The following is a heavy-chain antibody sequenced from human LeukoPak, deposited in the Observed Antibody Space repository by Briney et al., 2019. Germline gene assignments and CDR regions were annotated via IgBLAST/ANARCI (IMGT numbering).Heavy chain of an antibody. CDR2: IYYSGST. CDR1: GGSISSGGYY. CDR3: ARQPPASNGGWFDP. J-gene: IGHJ5*02. Sequence: SETLSLTCTVSGGSISSGGYYWSWIRQPPGKGLEWIGYIYYSGSTNYNPSPKSRVTISVDTSKNQFSLKLSSVTAADTAVYYCARQPPASNGGWFDPWGQGTLVTVSS. V-gene: IGHV4-61*08. D-gene: IGHD1-1*01.